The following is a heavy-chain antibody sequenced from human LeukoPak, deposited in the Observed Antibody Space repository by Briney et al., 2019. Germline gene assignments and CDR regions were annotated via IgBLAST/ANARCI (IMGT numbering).Heavy chain of an antibody. Sequence: GGSLRLSCAASGFTFSSYWMSWVRQAPGKGLEWVANIKQDGSEKYYVDSVKGRFTISRDNAKNSLYLQMNSLRAEDTAVYYCARAYRYYDFWSGTKSPGYWGQGTLVTVSS. CDR1: GFTFSSYW. J-gene: IGHJ4*02. D-gene: IGHD3-3*01. V-gene: IGHV3-7*01. CDR2: IKQDGSEK. CDR3: ARAYRYYDFWSGTKSPGY.